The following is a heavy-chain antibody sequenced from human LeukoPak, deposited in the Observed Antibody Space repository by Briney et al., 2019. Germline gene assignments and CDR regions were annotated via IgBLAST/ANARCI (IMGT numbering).Heavy chain of an antibody. D-gene: IGHD2-21*02. Sequence: ASVKVSCKASGYTFTGYYMHWVRQAPGQGLEWMGWINPNTGDTMHAQKFQGRVTMTRDTSIEIAYMELSSLTSDDTAMYYCARAAYCGGDCLIYWGQGTLVTVS. J-gene: IGHJ4*02. CDR3: ARAAYCGGDCLIY. CDR1: GYTFTGYY. V-gene: IGHV1-2*02. CDR2: INPNTGDT.